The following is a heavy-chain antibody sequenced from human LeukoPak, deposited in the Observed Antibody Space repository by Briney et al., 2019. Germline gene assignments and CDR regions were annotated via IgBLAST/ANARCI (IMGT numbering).Heavy chain of an antibody. D-gene: IGHD1-26*01. Sequence: GSLRLSCAASGFTFSSYSMNWVRHARGKGLEWVSSISSSSTYIYYADSVKGRFTISRDNAKNSLYLQMNSLRAEDTAVYYCARGQSESGYFDYWGQGTLVTVSS. V-gene: IGHV3-21*01. CDR3: ARGQSESGYFDY. CDR2: ISSSSTYI. CDR1: GFTFSSYS. J-gene: IGHJ4*02.